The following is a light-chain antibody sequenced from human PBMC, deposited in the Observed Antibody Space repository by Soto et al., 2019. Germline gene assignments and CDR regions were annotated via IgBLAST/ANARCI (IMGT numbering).Light chain of an antibody. CDR3: QQYNTWPLT. J-gene: IGKJ4*01. CDR2: GAS. V-gene: IGKV3-15*01. Sequence: IVMTQSPATLSVXPGERATLSCRASQGVTTNLAWYQQKPGQAPRLLIYGASTRATGIPARFSXXXXXXXXXXXISSLQSEDFAVYYCQQYNTWPLTFGGGTKVEIK. CDR1: QGVTTN.